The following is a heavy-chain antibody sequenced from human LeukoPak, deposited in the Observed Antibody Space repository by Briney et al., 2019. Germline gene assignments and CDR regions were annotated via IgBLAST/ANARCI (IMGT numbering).Heavy chain of an antibody. CDR2: ISGSGGST. D-gene: IGHD3-10*01. Sequence: GGSLRLSCAASGFTFSSYAMSWVRQAPGKGLEWVSAISGSGGSTYYADSVKGRYTISRDNSKNTLYLQMNDLRAEDTAVYYCAKDAGELLWFGELYYWGQGTLVTVSS. J-gene: IGHJ4*02. V-gene: IGHV3-23*01. CDR3: AKDAGELLWFGELYY. CDR1: GFTFSSYA.